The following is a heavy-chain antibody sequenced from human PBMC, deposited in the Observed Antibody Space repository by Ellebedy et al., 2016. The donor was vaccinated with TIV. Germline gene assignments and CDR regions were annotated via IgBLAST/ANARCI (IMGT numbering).Heavy chain of an antibody. J-gene: IGHJ4*02. CDR1: GFTFSLYS. CDR3: TKAPLRYFDYLSEK. V-gene: IGHV3-48*04. CDR2: ISSSSGSSGSSA. D-gene: IGHD3-9*01. Sequence: GESLKISXAASGFTFSLYSMNWIRQSPGKGLEWVSHISSSSGSSGSSAHYADSVKGRFTISRDDARNSLYLQMDSLRAEDTAVYYCTKAPLRYFDYLSEKWGQGTLVSVSA.